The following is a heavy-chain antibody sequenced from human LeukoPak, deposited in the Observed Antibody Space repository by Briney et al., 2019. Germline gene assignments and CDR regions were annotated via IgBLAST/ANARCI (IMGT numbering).Heavy chain of an antibody. Sequence: GGSLRLSCAASGFTFSSYEMNWVRQAPGQGLEWVSYISSSGSTIYYADSVKGRFTISRDNAKNSLYLQMNGLRAEDTAVYYCARAYIAAAPTPYYYYYMDVWGKGTTVTVSS. V-gene: IGHV3-48*03. CDR2: ISSSGSTI. CDR1: GFTFSSYE. J-gene: IGHJ6*03. D-gene: IGHD6-13*01. CDR3: ARAYIAAAPTPYYYYYMDV.